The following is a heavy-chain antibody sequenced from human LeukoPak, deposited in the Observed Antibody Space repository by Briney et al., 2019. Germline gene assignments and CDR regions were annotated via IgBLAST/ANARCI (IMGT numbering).Heavy chain of an antibody. D-gene: IGHD3-3*01. CDR1: RFTFSSYA. CDR3: AKEKDEFWSGSGLYYFDY. Sequence: PGGSLRLSCAASRFTFSSYAMSWVRQAPGKGLEWVSVISGSGGTTYYADSVKGRFTISRDNSKNTLYLHLNSLRAEDTAVYYCAKEKDEFWSGSGLYYFDYWGQGTLVTVSS. CDR2: ISGSGGTT. J-gene: IGHJ4*02. V-gene: IGHV3-23*01.